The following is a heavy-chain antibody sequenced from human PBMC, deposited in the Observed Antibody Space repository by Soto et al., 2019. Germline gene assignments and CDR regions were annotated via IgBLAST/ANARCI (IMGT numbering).Heavy chain of an antibody. CDR2: IYSGGST. V-gene: IGHV3-53*04. CDR1: GFTVSSNY. Sequence: EVQLVESGGGLVQPGGSLRLSCAASGFTVSSNYMSWVRQAPGKGLEGVSVIYSGGSTYYADSVKGRFTISRHNSKNTLYLQMNSLRAEDTAVYYCARGGDYVRFDYWGQGTLVTVSS. CDR3: ARGGDYVRFDY. D-gene: IGHD4-17*01. J-gene: IGHJ4*02.